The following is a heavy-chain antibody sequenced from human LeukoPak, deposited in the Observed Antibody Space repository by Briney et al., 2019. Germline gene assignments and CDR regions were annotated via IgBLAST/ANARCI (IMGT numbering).Heavy chain of an antibody. CDR3: VTVVWFGELLPFDY. V-gene: IGHV1-24*01. CDR1: GYTLTELS. D-gene: IGHD3-10*01. J-gene: IGHJ4*02. CDR2: FDPEDGET. Sequence: ASVKVSCKVSGYTLTELSMHWLRQAPGKGLEWMGGFDPEDGETIYAQKFQGRVTMTEDTSTDTAYMELSSLRSEDTAVYYCVTVVWFGELLPFDYWGQGTLVTVSS.